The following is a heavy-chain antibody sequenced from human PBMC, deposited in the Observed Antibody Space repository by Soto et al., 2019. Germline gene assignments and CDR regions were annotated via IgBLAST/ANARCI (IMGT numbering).Heavy chain of an antibody. CDR2: IYYSGST. V-gene: IGHV4-39*01. D-gene: IGHD2-2*01. CDR3: ARVVPAAPPYYYYYYMDV. Sequence: QLQLQESGPGLVKPSETLSLTCTVSGGSISSSSYYWGWIRQPPGKGLEWIGSIYYSGSTYYNPPLMCRVTTSVDKSKNQFFLKLSSVTAAHTAVYYWARVVPAAPPYYYYYYMDVWGKGTTVTVSS. CDR1: GGSISSSSYY. J-gene: IGHJ6*03.